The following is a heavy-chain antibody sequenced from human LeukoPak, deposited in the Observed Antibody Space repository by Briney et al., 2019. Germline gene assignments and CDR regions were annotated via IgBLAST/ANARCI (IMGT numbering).Heavy chain of an antibody. CDR2: ISYDGSNK. D-gene: IGHD3-10*01. CDR1: GFTFSSYG. V-gene: IGHV3-30*18. J-gene: IGHJ5*02. CDR3: AKDVSGWSGGNWFDP. Sequence: GGSLRLSCAASGFTFSSYGMHWVRQAPGKGLEGGAVISYDGSNKYYADSVKGRFTISRDNSKNTLYLQMNSLRAEDTAVYYCAKDVSGWSGGNWFDPWGQGTLVTVSS.